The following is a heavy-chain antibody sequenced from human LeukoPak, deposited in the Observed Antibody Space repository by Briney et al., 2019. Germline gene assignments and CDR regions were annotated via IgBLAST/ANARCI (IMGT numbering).Heavy chain of an antibody. CDR1: GFTLSSYE. CDR3: VRVGRLLWFGL. CDR2: ISSSGSTI. V-gene: IGHV3-48*03. Sequence: PGGSLRLSCAASGFTLSSYEMNWVRQAPGKGLEWVSYISSSGSTIYYADSVKGRFTISRDNAKNSLYLQMNSLRAEDTAVYFCVRVGRLLWFGLWGQGTLVTVSS. J-gene: IGHJ4*02. D-gene: IGHD3-10*01.